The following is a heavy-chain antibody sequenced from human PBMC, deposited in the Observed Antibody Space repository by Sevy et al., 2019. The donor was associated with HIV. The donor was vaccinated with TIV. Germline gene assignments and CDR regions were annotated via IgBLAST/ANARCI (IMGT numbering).Heavy chain of an antibody. V-gene: IGHV3-23*01. CDR1: GFTVSTYA. CDR3: AAAYTSMVTDLDY. Sequence: GGCLRLSCAASGFTVSTYAINCVRQAPGEGLEWVSAITGGGDSTYYADSVKGRFTISRDNSKNVVYLQMNSLRAEDTAVYYCAAAYTSMVTDLDYWGQGTLVTVSS. CDR2: ITGGGDST. J-gene: IGHJ4*02. D-gene: IGHD5-18*01.